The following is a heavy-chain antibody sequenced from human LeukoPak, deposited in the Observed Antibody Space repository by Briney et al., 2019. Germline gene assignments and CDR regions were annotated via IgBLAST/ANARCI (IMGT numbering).Heavy chain of an antibody. D-gene: IGHD3-3*01. Sequence: ASVKVSCKTSGYSFTDYYIHWVRQAPGQGLEWMGWINPYSGDINYVQKFQGRVTMTRDTSISTAYMELSRLRSDDTAVYFCGRGGGTIFGVINDWGQGTLVPVSS. CDR1: GYSFTDYY. CDR2: INPYSGDI. CDR3: GRGGGTIFGVIND. J-gene: IGHJ4*02. V-gene: IGHV1-2*02.